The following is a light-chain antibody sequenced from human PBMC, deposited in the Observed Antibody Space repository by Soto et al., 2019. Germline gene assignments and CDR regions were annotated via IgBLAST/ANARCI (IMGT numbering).Light chain of an antibody. Sequence: LQLTQSPSFLSASLGDRVTITCRASQGINSYVAWHQQKPGKAPKLLIYTASTLQSGVPSRFSGSGSGTEFTLTIRGLQPEDSATYYCQHVYDYPLTFGGGTKVEI. CDR1: QGINSY. CDR2: TAS. CDR3: QHVYDYPLT. J-gene: IGKJ4*01. V-gene: IGKV1-9*01.